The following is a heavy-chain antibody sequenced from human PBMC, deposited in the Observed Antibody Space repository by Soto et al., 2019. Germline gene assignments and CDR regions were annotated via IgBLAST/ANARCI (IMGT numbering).Heavy chain of an antibody. CDR2: IYYSGST. V-gene: IGHV4-31*03. J-gene: IGHJ5*02. CDR1: GGSISSGGYY. CDR3: ASGSSGSIWFDP. Sequence: SETLSLTCTVSGGSISSGGYYWSWIRQHPGKGLEWIGYIYYSGSTYYNPSLKSRVTISVDTSKNQFSLKLSSVTAADTAVYYCASGSSGSIWFDPWGQGTLVTVS. D-gene: IGHD3-22*01.